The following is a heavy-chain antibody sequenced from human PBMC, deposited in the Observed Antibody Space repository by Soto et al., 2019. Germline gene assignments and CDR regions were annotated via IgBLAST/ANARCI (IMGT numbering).Heavy chain of an antibody. CDR2: TYYRSKWYN. V-gene: IGHV6-1*01. D-gene: IGHD3-3*01. CDR1: GDSVSSNSAA. Sequence: SQTLSLTCAISGDSVSSNSAAWNWIRQSPSRGLEWLGRTYYRSKWYNDYAVSVKSRITINPDTSKNQFSLQLNSVTPEDTAVYYCARVGGITIFGVAPNNYGMDVWGQGTTVTVSS. CDR3: ARVGGITIFGVAPNNYGMDV. J-gene: IGHJ6*02.